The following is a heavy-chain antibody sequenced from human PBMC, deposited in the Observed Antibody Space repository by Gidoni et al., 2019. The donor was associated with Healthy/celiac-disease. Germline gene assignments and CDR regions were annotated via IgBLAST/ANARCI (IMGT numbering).Heavy chain of an antibody. CDR3: ARGGVGATHRDY. V-gene: IGHV3-30*01. J-gene: IGHJ4*02. Sequence: RFTISRDNSKNTLYLQMNSLRAEDTAVYYCARGGVGATHRDYWGQGTLVTVSS. D-gene: IGHD1-26*01.